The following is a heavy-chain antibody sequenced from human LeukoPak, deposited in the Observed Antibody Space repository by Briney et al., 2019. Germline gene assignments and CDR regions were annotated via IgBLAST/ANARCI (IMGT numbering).Heavy chain of an antibody. V-gene: IGHV1-69*13. Sequence: ASVKVSCKASGGTFSSYAISWVRQAPGQGLEWMGGIIPIFGTANYAQKFQGRVTITADESTSTAYMELRSLRSDDTAVYYCARVGTIFGVVIIPTTSPFDYWGQGTLVTVSS. D-gene: IGHD3-3*01. CDR1: GGTFSSYA. CDR3: ARVGTIFGVVIIPTTSPFDY. J-gene: IGHJ4*02. CDR2: IIPIFGTA.